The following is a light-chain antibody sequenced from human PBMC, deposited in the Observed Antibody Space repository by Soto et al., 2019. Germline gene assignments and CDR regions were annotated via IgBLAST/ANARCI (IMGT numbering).Light chain of an antibody. CDR2: DVS. J-gene: IGLJ2*01. Sequence: QSALTQPASVSGSPGQSITISCTGTSSDVGGYNYVSWYQQHPGKAPKLMIYDVSNRPSGVSNRFSGSKSGNTASLTISGQQAEEEAYYCSSSYTSSVVFGGGTKLTVL. CDR3: SSYTSSVV. CDR1: SSDVGGYNY. V-gene: IGLV2-14*01.